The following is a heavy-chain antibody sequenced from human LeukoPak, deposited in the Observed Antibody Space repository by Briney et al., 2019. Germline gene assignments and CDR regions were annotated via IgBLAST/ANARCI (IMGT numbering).Heavy chain of an antibody. CDR2: IYCSGST. J-gene: IGHJ4*02. CDR3: ARVPMTDLYYFDY. V-gene: IGHV4-59*01. Sequence: SETLSLTCTVSGGSISSYYWSWIRQPPGKGLEWIGYIYCSGSTNYNPSLKSRVTISVDTSKNQFSLKLSYVTAADTAVYYRARVPMTDLYYFDYWGQGTLVTVSS. D-gene: IGHD3-22*01. CDR1: GGSISSYY.